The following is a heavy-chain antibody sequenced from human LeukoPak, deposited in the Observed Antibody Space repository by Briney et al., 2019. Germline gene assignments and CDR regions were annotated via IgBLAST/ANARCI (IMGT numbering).Heavy chain of an antibody. Sequence: ASVKVSCKASGYTFTSYYMHWVRQAPGQGLEWMGIINPSGGSTSYAQKFQGRVTMTRDTSTSTVYMELSSLRSEDTAVYYCARPATKTYYYYGMDVWGQGTTVIVSS. J-gene: IGHJ6*02. CDR1: GYTFTSYY. V-gene: IGHV1-46*01. D-gene: IGHD5-12*01. CDR2: INPSGGST. CDR3: ARPATKTYYYYGMDV.